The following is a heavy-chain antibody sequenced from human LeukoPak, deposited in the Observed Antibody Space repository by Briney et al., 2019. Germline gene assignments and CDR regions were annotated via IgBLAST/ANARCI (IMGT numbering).Heavy chain of an antibody. CDR2: ISSDGGNT. Sequence: GSLRLSCAASGFTFSSYWMHWVRQVPGKGPMWVSRISSDGGNTRYSDFVKGRFTISRDNAKNTLYLQMNSLRGEDTAVFYCARGQYGLGNDLKNAFDIWGQGTVVTVSS. CDR3: ARGQYGLGNDLKNAFDI. V-gene: IGHV3-74*01. CDR1: GFTFSSYW. D-gene: IGHD3-10*01. J-gene: IGHJ3*02.